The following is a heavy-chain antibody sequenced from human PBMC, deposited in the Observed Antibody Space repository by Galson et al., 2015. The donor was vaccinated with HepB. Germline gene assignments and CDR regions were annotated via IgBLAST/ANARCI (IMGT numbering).Heavy chain of an antibody. CDR2: TYYRSKWYN. D-gene: IGHD6-19*01. Sequence: CAISGDSVSSNSAAWNWIRQSPSRGLEWLGRTYYRSKWYNDYAVSVKSRITINPDTSKNQFSLQLSSVTPEDTAVYYCARDPEYDGSGWYVYGMDVWGQGTTVTVSS. J-gene: IGHJ6*02. V-gene: IGHV6-1*01. CDR1: GDSVSSNSAA. CDR3: ARDPEYDGSGWYVYGMDV.